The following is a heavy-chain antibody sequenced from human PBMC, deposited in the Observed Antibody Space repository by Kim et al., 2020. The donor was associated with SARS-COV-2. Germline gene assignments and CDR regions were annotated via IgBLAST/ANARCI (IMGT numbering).Heavy chain of an antibody. V-gene: IGHV1-18*01. Sequence: ASVKVSCKASGYTFTSYGISWVRQAPGQGLEWMGWISAYNGNTNYAQKLQGRVTMTTDTSTSTAYMELRSLRSDDTAVYYCARVSGTIFGVGVYYYGMDVWGQGTTVTVSS. CDR2: ISAYNGNT. CDR1: GYTFTSYG. CDR3: ARVSGTIFGVGVYYYGMDV. J-gene: IGHJ6*02. D-gene: IGHD3-3*01.